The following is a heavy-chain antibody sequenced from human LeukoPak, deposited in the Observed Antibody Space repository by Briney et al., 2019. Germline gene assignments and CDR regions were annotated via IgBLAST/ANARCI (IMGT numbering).Heavy chain of an antibody. J-gene: IGHJ5*02. CDR1: GITFSTSG. CDR3: AKDRTVVVAAYGGWFDP. Sequence: PGGSLRLSCAASGITFSTSGMHWVRQAQGMGLEGVAFMRHDGSNEKYADSVKGRFTISRDNSKNTLYLQMNSLIVEDTAVYYCAKDRTVVVAAYGGWFDPWGQGTLVTVSS. D-gene: IGHD2-15*01. V-gene: IGHV3-30*02. CDR2: MRHDGSNE.